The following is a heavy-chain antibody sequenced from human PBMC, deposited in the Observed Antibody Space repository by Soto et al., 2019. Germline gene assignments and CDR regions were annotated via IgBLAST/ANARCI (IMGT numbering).Heavy chain of an antibody. CDR3: ARHPSDFWFDP. D-gene: IGHD2-21*02. CDR1: GGSISSYY. CDR2: IYYSGST. V-gene: IGHV4-59*08. J-gene: IGHJ5*02. Sequence: SETLSLTCTVSGGSISSYYWSWIRQPPGKGLEWIGYIYYSGSTNYNPSLKSRVTISVDTSKNQFSLKLSSVTAADTAVYYCARHPSDFWFDPWGQGIQVTVSS.